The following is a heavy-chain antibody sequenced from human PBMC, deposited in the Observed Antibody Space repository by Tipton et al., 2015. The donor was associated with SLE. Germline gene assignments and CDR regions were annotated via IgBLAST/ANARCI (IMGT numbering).Heavy chain of an antibody. Sequence: LRLSCTVSGGSISSGSYYWSWIRQPAGKGLEWIGRIYTSGSTNYNPSLKSRVTISVDTSKNQFSLKLSSVTAADTAVYYCARAIAYQQLAPMDVWGKGTTVTASS. CDR2: IYTSGST. CDR1: GGSISSGSYY. J-gene: IGHJ6*03. D-gene: IGHD6-13*01. V-gene: IGHV4-61*02. CDR3: ARAIAYQQLAPMDV.